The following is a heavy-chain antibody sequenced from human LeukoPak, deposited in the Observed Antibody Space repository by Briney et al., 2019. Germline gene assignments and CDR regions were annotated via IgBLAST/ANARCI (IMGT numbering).Heavy chain of an antibody. CDR1: GFTFSSYS. J-gene: IGHJ4*02. D-gene: IGHD3-10*01. Sequence: GGSLRLPCAASGFTFSSYSMNWVRQAPGKGLEWVSSISSSSSYIYYADSVKGRFTISRDNAKNSLYLQMNSLRAEDTAVYYCARDTTYRGGFDYWGQGTLVTVSS. V-gene: IGHV3-21*01. CDR2: ISSSSSYI. CDR3: ARDTTYRGGFDY.